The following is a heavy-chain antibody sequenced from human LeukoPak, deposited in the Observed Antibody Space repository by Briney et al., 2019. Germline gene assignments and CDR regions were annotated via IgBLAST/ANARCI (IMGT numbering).Heavy chain of an antibody. V-gene: IGHV3-30*02. Sequence: QPGGSLRLSCATSGFTFTNYWMNWVRQAPGKGLEWVAFIRFDASNKYYADSVKGRFTISRDNSENTLYLQMNSLRAEDTAIYYCAKDQGDYASYFDYWGQGTLVTVSS. CDR3: AKDQGDYASYFDY. CDR2: IRFDASNK. D-gene: IGHD4-17*01. J-gene: IGHJ4*02. CDR1: GFTFTNYW.